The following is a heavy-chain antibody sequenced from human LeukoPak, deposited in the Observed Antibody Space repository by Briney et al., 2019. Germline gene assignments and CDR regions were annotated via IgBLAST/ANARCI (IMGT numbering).Heavy chain of an antibody. CDR2: IYYRGSH. CDR1: GGSLSSYY. D-gene: IGHD6-19*01. J-gene: IGHJ4*02. Sequence: PSETLSLTCIVSGGSLSSYYWSWIRQPPGQGLEWLGYIYYRGSHNSHPSLKSRVTISVDTSKNQFSLKLGAVTAADTAVYYCARVSRRYSSGWYPLYYFDYWGQETLVTVFS. CDR3: ARVSRRYSSGWYPLYYFDY. V-gene: IGHV4-59*01.